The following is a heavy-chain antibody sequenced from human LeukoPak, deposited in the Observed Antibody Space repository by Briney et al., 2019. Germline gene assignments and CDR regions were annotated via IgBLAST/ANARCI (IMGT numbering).Heavy chain of an antibody. CDR1: GFTFSSYA. Sequence: GGSLRLSCAASGFTFSSYAMSWVRQAPGKGLEWVSAISGSGGGTYYADSVKGRFTISRDNSKNTLYLRMNSLRAEDTAVYYCAKKAGAAAAGTGGYYFDYWGQGTLVTVSS. D-gene: IGHD6-13*01. CDR2: ISGSGGGT. V-gene: IGHV3-23*01. J-gene: IGHJ4*02. CDR3: AKKAGAAAAGTGGYYFDY.